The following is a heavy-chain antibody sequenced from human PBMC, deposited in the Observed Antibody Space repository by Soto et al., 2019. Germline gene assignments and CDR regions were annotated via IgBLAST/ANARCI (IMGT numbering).Heavy chain of an antibody. Sequence: GGSLRLSCAASGFTFSDHYMEWVRQAPGKGLEWVGRIKNRRYSYTTNYAVSVKGRFIISRDDSKNLLYLQMNSLKIEDTAVYYCARVNDNLDYWGQGIPVTVSS. CDR2: IKNRRYSYTT. CDR3: ARVNDNLDY. J-gene: IGHJ4*02. D-gene: IGHD1-1*01. CDR1: GFTFSDHY. V-gene: IGHV3-72*01.